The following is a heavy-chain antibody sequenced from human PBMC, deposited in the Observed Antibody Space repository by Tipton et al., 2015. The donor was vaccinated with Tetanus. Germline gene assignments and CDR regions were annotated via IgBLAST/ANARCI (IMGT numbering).Heavy chain of an antibody. CDR3: VVHSSSWYTDYLDY. CDR2: ISSSSSYV. J-gene: IGHJ4*02. D-gene: IGHD6-13*01. Sequence: SLRLSCEASGFTFSKYTMNWVRQAPGKGLEWVSAISSSSSYVYYADSVKGRFTISRDNAKKSLDLQMNSLRAEDTGVYYCVVHSSSWYTDYLDYWGQGTLVTVSS. V-gene: IGHV3-21*01. CDR1: GFTFSKYT.